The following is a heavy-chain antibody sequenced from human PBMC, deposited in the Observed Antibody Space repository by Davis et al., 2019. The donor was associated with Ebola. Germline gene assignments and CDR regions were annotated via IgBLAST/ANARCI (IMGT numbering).Heavy chain of an antibody. Sequence: PSETLSLTCAVYGGSFSGYYWSWIRQPPGKGLEWIGEINHSGSTNYNPSLKSRVTISVDTSKNQFSLKLSSVTAADTAVYYCARGETGTNYFDYWGQGTLVTVSS. CDR2: INHSGST. CDR3: ARGETGTNYFDY. CDR1: GGSFSGYY. V-gene: IGHV4-34*01. J-gene: IGHJ4*02. D-gene: IGHD1-7*01.